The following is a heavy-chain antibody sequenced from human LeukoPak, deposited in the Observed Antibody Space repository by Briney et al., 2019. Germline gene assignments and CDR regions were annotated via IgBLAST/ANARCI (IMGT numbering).Heavy chain of an antibody. CDR3: ARRGPLYSGSFTLYYYYYMDV. J-gene: IGHJ6*03. CDR2: IYYSGST. Sequence: PSETLSLTCTVSGGSISSSSYYWGWIRQPPGKGLEWIGSIYYSGSTYYNPSLKSRVTISVDTSKNQFSLRLISVTAADTAVYYCARRGPLYSGSFTLYYYYYMDVWGKGTTVTVSS. V-gene: IGHV4-39*07. D-gene: IGHD1-26*01. CDR1: GGSISSSSYY.